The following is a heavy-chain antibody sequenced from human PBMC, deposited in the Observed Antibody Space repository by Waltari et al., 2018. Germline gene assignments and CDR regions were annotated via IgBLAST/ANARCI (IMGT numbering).Heavy chain of an antibody. CDR2: IYTIGST. CDR1: GGSISSGSYY. D-gene: IGHD2-2*01. J-gene: IGHJ6*02. V-gene: IGHV4-61*02. Sequence: QVQLQESGTGLVKPSQTLSLTCTVSGGSISSGSYYWSWNRQPAGKGLEWIGRIYTIGSTNYNPSLKSRVTISVDTSKNQFSLKLSSVTAADTAVYYCARREYCSSTSCYGYYYYGMDVWGQGTTVTVSS. CDR3: ARREYCSSTSCYGYYYYGMDV.